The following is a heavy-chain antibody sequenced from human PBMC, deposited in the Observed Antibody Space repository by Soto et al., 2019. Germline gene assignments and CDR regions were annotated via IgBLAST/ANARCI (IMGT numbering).Heavy chain of an antibody. V-gene: IGHV1-69*12. CDR2: IIPIFGTA. CDR3: ARDTKGGPHYGDQDRYYYYGMDV. D-gene: IGHD4-17*01. Sequence: QVQLVQSGAEVKKPGSSVKVSCKASGGTFSSYAISWVRQAPGQGLEWMGGIIPIFGTANYAQKFQGRVTITADESTSTAYMELSSLRSEDTAVYYCARDTKGGPHYGDQDRYYYYGMDVWGQGTTVTVSS. CDR1: GGTFSSYA. J-gene: IGHJ6*02.